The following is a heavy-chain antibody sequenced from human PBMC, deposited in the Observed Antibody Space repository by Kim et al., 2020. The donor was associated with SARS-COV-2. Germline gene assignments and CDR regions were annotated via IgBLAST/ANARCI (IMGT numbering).Heavy chain of an antibody. CDR1: GFTFSDHY. D-gene: IGHD2-15*01. CDR2: IRKKASSYTT. CDR3: AGLGYCSDGICPPFHY. Sequence: GGSLRLSCAASGFTFSDHYMDWVRQAPGKGLEWVGRIRKKASSYTTEYAASVKGRFTISRDDSKNSLYLQMNSLKTEDTAVYYCAGLGYCSDGICPPFHYWGQGTLITVSS. J-gene: IGHJ4*02. V-gene: IGHV3-72*01.